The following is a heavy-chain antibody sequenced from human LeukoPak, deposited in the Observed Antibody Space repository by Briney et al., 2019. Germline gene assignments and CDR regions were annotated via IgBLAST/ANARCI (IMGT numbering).Heavy chain of an antibody. V-gene: IGHV5-51*01. CDR2: IYPGDSDT. CDR1: GYSFTSYW. J-gene: IGHJ6*02. Sequence: GESLKISCKGSGYSFTSYWIGWVRQMPGKGLEWMGIIYPGDSDTRYSPSFQGQVTIPADKSISTAYLQWSSLKASDTAMYYCARGSEYYYYYYGMDVWGQGTTVTVSS. CDR3: ARGSEYYYYYYGMDV.